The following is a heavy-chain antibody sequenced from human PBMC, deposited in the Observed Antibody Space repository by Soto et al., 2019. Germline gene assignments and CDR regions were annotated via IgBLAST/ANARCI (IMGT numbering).Heavy chain of an antibody. CDR1: GFTFSSYG. CDR3: AKDTGLRYFDWLSPH. CDR2: ISYDGSNK. Sequence: GGSLRLSCAASGFTFSSYGMHWVRQAPGKGLEWVAVISYDGSNKYYADSVKGRFTISRDNSKNTLYLQMNSLRAEDTALYYCAKDTGLRYFDWLSPHWGQGTLVTVSS. V-gene: IGHV3-30*18. D-gene: IGHD3-9*01. J-gene: IGHJ4*02.